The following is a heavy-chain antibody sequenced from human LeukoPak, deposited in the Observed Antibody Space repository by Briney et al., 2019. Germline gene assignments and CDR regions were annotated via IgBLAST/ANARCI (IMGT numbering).Heavy chain of an antibody. CDR2: IYHSGNT. D-gene: IGHD6-13*01. CDR1: GYSISSGYY. CDR3: ARAYSSSWYWNWFDP. V-gene: IGHV4-38-2*02. Sequence: SETLSLTCTVSGYSISSGYYWGWIRQPPGKGLEWIGNIYHSGNTYYNPSLKSRVTVSLDMSRNQFSLKLNSVTAADTALYYCARAYSSSWYWNWFDPWGQGTLVTVSS. J-gene: IGHJ5*02.